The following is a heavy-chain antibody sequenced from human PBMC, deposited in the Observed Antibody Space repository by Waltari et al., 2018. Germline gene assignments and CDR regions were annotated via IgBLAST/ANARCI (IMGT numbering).Heavy chain of an antibody. V-gene: IGHV1-2*06. D-gene: IGHD6-19*01. CDR1: GYTFTGYY. Sequence: QVQLVQSGAEVKKPGASVKVSCKASGYTFTGYYMHWVRQAPGQGLEWMGRIKPNSGGTNYAQKFQGRVTMTRDTSISTAYMGLSRLRADDTAVYYCARDRGSGRPLIDYWGQGTLVTVSS. CDR2: IKPNSGGT. CDR3: ARDRGSGRPLIDY. J-gene: IGHJ4*02.